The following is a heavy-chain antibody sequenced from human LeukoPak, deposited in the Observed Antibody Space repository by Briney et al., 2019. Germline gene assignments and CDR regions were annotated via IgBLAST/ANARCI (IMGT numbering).Heavy chain of an antibody. CDR1: GFTFSSSW. D-gene: IGHD3-3*01. CDR2: INQDGSEK. J-gene: IGHJ4*02. Sequence: GGSLRLSCAASGFTFSSSWMSWVRQAPGKGLEWVANINQDGSEKYYVDSVKGRFTISRDNAKNLLYLQMNSLRAEDTAVYYCARDLESSYYDFWSGYYSFDYWGQGTLVTVSS. V-gene: IGHV3-7*03. CDR3: ARDLESSYYDFWSGYYSFDY.